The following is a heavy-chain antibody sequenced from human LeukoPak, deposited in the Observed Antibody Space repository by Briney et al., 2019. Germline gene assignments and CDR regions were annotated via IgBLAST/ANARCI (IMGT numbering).Heavy chain of an antibody. CDR2: MNTTGST. CDR3: ARDWDY. J-gene: IGHJ4*02. V-gene: IGHV4-61*09. Sequence: SQTLSLTCTVSGDSISIGSYYWSWLRQPVGKGLEWIGHMNTTGSTKYNPSLKSRVTISVDMSNNQFSLKVSSVTAADTAVYYCARDWDYWGQGTLVTVSS. CDR1: GDSISIGSYY.